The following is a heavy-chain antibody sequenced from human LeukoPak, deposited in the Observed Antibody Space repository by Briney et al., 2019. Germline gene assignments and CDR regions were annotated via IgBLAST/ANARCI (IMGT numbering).Heavy chain of an antibody. CDR3: AKDRGFMFDY. CDR2: ISYDGSNK. V-gene: IGHV3-30*18. Sequence: GGSLRLSCTASGFTFNDYGMSWVRQAPGKGLEWVAVISYDGSNKYYADSVKGRFTISRDNSKNTLYLQMNSLRAEDTAVYYCAKDRGFMFDYWGQGTLVTASS. CDR1: GFTFNDYG. J-gene: IGHJ4*02. D-gene: IGHD3-16*01.